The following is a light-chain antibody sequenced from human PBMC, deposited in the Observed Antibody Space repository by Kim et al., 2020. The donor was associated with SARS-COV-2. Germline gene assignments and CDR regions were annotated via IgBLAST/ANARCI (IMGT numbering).Light chain of an antibody. V-gene: IGKV1-5*03. CDR1: QSFSSW. J-gene: IGKJ1*01. CDR2: KAS. CDR3: QQYNNYSPA. Sequence: ASVGDRVTIPCRASQSFSSWLAWYQHKPGKAPKLLIYKASTLASGVPSRFSGSESGTEFTLTISSLQPDDFATYYCQQYNNYSPAFGQGTKVDIK.